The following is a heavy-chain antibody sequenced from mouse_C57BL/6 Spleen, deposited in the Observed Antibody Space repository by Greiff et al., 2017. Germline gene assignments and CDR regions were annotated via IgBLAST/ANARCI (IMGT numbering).Heavy chain of an antibody. CDR2: IYPGNGDT. CDR1: GYTFTSYN. CDR3: AKGDGYWYFDG. J-gene: IGHJ1*03. Sequence: QVQLQQSGAELVRPGASVKMSCKASGYTFTSYNMHWVKQTPRQGLDWIGAIYPGNGDTSYNQKFKGKATLTVDRSSSTAYMQLSSLTSEDSAVYFCAKGDGYWYFDGWGTGTTVTVSS. V-gene: IGHV1-12*01. D-gene: IGHD2-3*01.